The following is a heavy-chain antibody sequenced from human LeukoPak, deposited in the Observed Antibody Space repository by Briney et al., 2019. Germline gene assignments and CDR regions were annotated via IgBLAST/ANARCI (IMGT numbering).Heavy chain of an antibody. D-gene: IGHD3-16*02. CDR3: ARGRLGELSVDY. CDR1: GFTFSSYW. CDR2: INSDGSST. V-gene: IGHV3-74*01. Sequence: GGSLRLSCAASGFTFSSYWMHWVRQAPGKGLVWVSRINSDGSSTSYADSVKGRFTISRDNAKNTLYLQMNSLRAEDTAVYYLARGRLGELSVDYWGQETLVTVSS. J-gene: IGHJ4*02.